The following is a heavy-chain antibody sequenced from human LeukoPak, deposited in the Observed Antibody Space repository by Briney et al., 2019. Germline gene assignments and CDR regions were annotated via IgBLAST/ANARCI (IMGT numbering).Heavy chain of an antibody. Sequence: PGGSLRLSCAASGFTFSTYSMSWVRQAPGKGLEWVSYINSSSSTISYPDSVKGRFTISRDNAKNSLYLQMNNLRAEDTAVYYCARDRCTNGVCYTFAYWGQGTLVTVSS. J-gene: IGHJ4*02. CDR2: INSSSSTI. CDR1: GFTFSTYS. D-gene: IGHD2-8*01. V-gene: IGHV3-48*01. CDR3: ARDRCTNGVCYTFAY.